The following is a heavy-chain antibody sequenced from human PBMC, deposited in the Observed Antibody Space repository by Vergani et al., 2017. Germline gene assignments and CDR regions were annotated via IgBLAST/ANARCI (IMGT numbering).Heavy chain of an antibody. CDR2: IYYSGST. V-gene: IGHV4-39*02. Sequence: QLQLPESGPGLVKPSETLSLTCTVSGGSISSSSYYWGWIRQPPGKGLEWIGSIYYSGSTYYNPSLKSRVTISVDTSKNQFSLKLNSVTAADTAVYYCARDKGVVAATGWFDPWGQGTLVTVSS. CDR3: ARDKGVVAATGWFDP. D-gene: IGHD2-15*01. J-gene: IGHJ5*02. CDR1: GGSISSSSYY.